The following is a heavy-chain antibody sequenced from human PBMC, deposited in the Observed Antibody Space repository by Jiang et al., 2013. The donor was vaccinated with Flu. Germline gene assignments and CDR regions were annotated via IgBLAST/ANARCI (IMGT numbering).Heavy chain of an antibody. CDR2: ISGGGRTT. J-gene: IGHJ4*02. Sequence: QLLESGGGLVQPGGSLRLSCVTSGFTFRGSDMTWVRQAPGEGLEWVSYISGGGRTTYYADSVRGRFTISRDNAQNSMYLQLNSLRREDTAVYFCARGGRPGYSSSPMNYWGQGTLVTVSS. D-gene: IGHD6-13*01. V-gene: IGHV3-48*03. CDR3: ARGGRPGYSSSPMNY. CDR1: GFTFRGSD.